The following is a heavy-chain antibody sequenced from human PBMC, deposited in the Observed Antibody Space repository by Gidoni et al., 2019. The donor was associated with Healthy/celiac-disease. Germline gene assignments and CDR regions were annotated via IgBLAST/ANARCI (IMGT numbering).Heavy chain of an antibody. CDR3: AKSIDYYYGMDV. CDR2: ISWNSGSI. CDR1: GFTFADYA. D-gene: IGHD3-16*02. J-gene: IGHJ6*02. Sequence: EVQLVESGGGLVQPGRSLRLSCAASGFTFADYAMHWVRQAPGKGLEWVSGISWNSGSIGYADSVKGRFTISRDNAKNSLYLQMNSLRAEDTALYYCAKSIDYYYGMDVWGQGTTVTVSS. V-gene: IGHV3-9*01.